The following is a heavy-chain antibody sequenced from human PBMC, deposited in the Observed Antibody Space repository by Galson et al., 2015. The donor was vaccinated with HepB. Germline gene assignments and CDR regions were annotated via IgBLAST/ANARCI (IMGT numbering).Heavy chain of an antibody. V-gene: IGHV3-23*01. CDR2: ISDGGFST. D-gene: IGHD2-15*01. CDR3: ANDPLLLPRFLHPSPHNWFDP. J-gene: IGHJ5*02. Sequence: PGKGLEWVSAISDGGFSTFYADSVKGRFTISRDNSKNTLYLQMNSLRAGDTAVYYCANDPLLLPRFLHPSPHNWFDPWGQGTLVTVSS.